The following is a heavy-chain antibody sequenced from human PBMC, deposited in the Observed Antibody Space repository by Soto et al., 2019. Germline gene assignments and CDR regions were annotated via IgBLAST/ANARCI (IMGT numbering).Heavy chain of an antibody. D-gene: IGHD5-18*01. Sequence: QVQLVQSGAEVKKPGSSVKVSCKASGGTFSSYTISWVRQAPGQGLEWMGRIIPILGIANYEQKFQGRVTINADKSTSTAYMELSSLRSEDTAVYYCARAMVTAEDAFDIWGQGTMVTVSS. CDR3: ARAMVTAEDAFDI. J-gene: IGHJ3*02. CDR1: GGTFSSYT. V-gene: IGHV1-69*02. CDR2: IIPILGIA.